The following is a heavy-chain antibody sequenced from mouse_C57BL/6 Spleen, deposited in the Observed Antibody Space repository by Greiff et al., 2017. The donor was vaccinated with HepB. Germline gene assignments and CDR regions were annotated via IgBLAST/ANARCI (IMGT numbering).Heavy chain of an antibody. J-gene: IGHJ4*01. Sequence: VQLQQPGAELVKPGASVKMSCKASGYTFTSYWITWVKQRPGQGLEWIGDIYPGSGSTNYNEKFKSKATLTVDTSSSTAYMQLSSLTSEDSAVYDCARSRAISYYSMDYWGQGTSVTVSS. CDR3: ARSRAISYYSMDY. CDR1: GYTFTSYW. CDR2: IYPGSGST. V-gene: IGHV1-55*01.